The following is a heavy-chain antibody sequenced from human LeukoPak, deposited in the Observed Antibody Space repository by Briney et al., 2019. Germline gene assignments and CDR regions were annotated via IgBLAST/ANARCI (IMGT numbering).Heavy chain of an antibody. Sequence: PGGSLRLSCAASGFSFSNYAMNWVRQAPGKGLEWVSSISSSSTYIYYADSVKGRFTISRDNAKNSLYLQMNSLRAEDTAVYYCVRIPNSANFPNWFDPWGQGTLVTVSS. CDR2: ISSSSTYI. V-gene: IGHV3-21*01. CDR1: GFSFSNYA. D-gene: IGHD2/OR15-2a*01. CDR3: VRIPNSANFPNWFDP. J-gene: IGHJ5*02.